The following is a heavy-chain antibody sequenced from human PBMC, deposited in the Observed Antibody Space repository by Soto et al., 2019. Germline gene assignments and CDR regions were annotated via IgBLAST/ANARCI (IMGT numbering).Heavy chain of an antibody. V-gene: IGHV6-1*01. D-gene: IGHD2-8*01. CDR1: VDSVSSNTFA. CDR3: ASASAVYAIDPFDC. CDR2: TYYRSNWYS. Sequence: SQTLSLTCAISVDSVSSNTFAWNCIRQSPSRGLEWLGRTYYRSNWYSDYAVSVKSRITIKSDTSKNQISLQLNSVTPEDSAVAYCASASAVYAIDPFDCWGQGTL. J-gene: IGHJ4*02.